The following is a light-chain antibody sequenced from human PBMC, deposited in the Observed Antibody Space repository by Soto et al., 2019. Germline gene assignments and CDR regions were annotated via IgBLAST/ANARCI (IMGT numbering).Light chain of an antibody. CDR1: QSVGTF. CDR2: DVS. J-gene: IGKJ1*01. CDR3: QQNSNWQGS. V-gene: IGKV3D-11*02. Sequence: EIVLTQSPGTLSLSPGERATLSCRASQSVGTFLGWYQQKPGQAPRLLIYDVSKRAPGIPARFSGSGSGTDFTLTISSLEPEDFAVYYCQQNSNWQGSFGRGTKVDIK.